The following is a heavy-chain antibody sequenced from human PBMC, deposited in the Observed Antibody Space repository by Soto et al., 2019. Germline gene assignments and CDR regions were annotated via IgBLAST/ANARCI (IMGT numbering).Heavy chain of an antibody. D-gene: IGHD1-1*01. CDR2: IYYSGST. J-gene: IGHJ6*02. V-gene: IGHV4-31*03. CDR1: GGSISSGGYY. Sequence: KASETLSLTCTVSGGSISSGGYYWSWIRQHPGKGLEWIGYIYYSGSTYYNPSLKSRVTISVDTSKNQFSLKLSSVTAADTAVYYCARDTTGVGGGMDVWGQGTTVTVSS. CDR3: ARDTTGVGGGMDV.